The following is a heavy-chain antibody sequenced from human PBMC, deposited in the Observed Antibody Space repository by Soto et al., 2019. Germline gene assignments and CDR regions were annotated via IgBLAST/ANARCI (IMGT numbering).Heavy chain of an antibody. CDR1: GGSISRGGYY. D-gene: IGHD3-3*01. CDR2: IYYSGST. CDR3: ASLTYYDFWSGYFGPFDI. V-gene: IGHV4-31*03. J-gene: IGHJ3*02. Sequence: PSETLSLTCTVSGGSISRGGYYWSWIRQHPGKGLEWIGYIYYSGSTYYNPSLKSRVTISVDTSKNQFSLKLSSVTTADTAVYYCASLTYYDFWSGYFGPFDIWGQGTMVTVSS.